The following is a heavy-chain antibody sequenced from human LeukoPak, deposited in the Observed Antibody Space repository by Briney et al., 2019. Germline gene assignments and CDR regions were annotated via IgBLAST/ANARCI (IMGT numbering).Heavy chain of an antibody. Sequence: PGGSLRLSCAASGFTFNTYAMSWVRQAPGKGLEWVSGISASGGSTYYADSVKGRFTISRDNSKNTLYLQMNSLRAEDTAVYYCAKDQERDSGYSYGSDYWGQGTLATVSS. CDR1: GFTFNTYA. CDR3: AKDQERDSGYSYGSDY. J-gene: IGHJ4*02. V-gene: IGHV3-23*01. CDR2: ISASGGST. D-gene: IGHD5-18*01.